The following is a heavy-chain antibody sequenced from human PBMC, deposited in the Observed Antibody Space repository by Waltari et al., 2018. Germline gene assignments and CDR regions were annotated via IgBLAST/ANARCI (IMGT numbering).Heavy chain of an antibody. CDR1: GDSVSRHNSA. CDR2: TYYRSKWYK. D-gene: IGHD6-13*01. J-gene: IGHJ4*02. V-gene: IGHV6-1*01. CDR3: ARGGRSSWYSFDY. Sequence: QVQLPQSGPGLVKHSQTLSLTCAISGDSVSRHNSAWTWIGQPPSRGLEWQGRTYYRSKWYKDDAVAVKSRITINPDTAKNQFSLQLNSVTPEDTAVYYCARGGRSSWYSFDYWGQGTLVTVSS.